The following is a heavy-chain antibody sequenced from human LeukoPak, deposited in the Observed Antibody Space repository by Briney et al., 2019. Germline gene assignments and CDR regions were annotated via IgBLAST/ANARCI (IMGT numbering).Heavy chain of an antibody. CDR3: ARFQQGAYFDY. J-gene: IGHJ4*02. CDR2: INPNSGAT. V-gene: IGHV1-2*02. Sequence: ASVKVSCKASGYTFSGYYLYWVRHAPGQGLEWMGWINPNSGATNYAQKFQGRVTMIRDTSISTAYMELSRVRYDDTAVYYCARFQQGAYFDYWGQGTLVTVSS. D-gene: IGHD6-13*01. CDR1: GYTFSGYY.